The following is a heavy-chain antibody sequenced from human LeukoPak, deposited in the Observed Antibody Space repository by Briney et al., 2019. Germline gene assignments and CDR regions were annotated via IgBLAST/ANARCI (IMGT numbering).Heavy chain of an antibody. CDR1: GFTVSSNY. V-gene: IGHV3-23*01. Sequence: PGGSLRLSCAASGFTVSSNYMSWVRQAPGKGLEWVSTISGSGGNTYYSDSVQGRFTISRDDSKNTLYLQMNSLRAEDTAVYYCARAEWLVYYFDYWGQGTLVTVSS. CDR2: ISGSGGNT. D-gene: IGHD6-19*01. CDR3: ARAEWLVYYFDY. J-gene: IGHJ4*02.